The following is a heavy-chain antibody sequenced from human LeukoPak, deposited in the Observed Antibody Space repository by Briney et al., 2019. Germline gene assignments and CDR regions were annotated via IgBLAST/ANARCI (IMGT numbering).Heavy chain of an antibody. D-gene: IGHD5-18*01. Sequence: SETLSLTCSVSGDSISMYYWNWIRQSPGKGLEWIGYIDHTGSTNYNPSLNSRVTISRDTSTNHFSLKLSSVTAADTAVYYCARGQGYSYGYSWFDPWGQGTLVTVSS. CDR3: ARGQGYSYGYSWFDP. CDR1: GDSISMYY. V-gene: IGHV4-59*01. CDR2: IDHTGST. J-gene: IGHJ5*02.